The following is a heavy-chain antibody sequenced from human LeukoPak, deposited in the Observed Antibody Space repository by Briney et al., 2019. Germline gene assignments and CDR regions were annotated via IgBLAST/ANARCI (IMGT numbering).Heavy chain of an antibody. D-gene: IGHD3-10*01. CDR3: ASEPAVRGVISHDY. J-gene: IGHJ4*02. Sequence: PGGSLRLSCAASGFTFSSYSMNWVRQAPGKGLEWVSSISSSGSYIYYADSVKGRFTISRDNAKNSLYLQMNSLRAEDTAVYYCASEPAVRGVISHDYWGQGNLVTVSS. CDR1: GFTFSSYS. CDR2: ISSSGSYI. V-gene: IGHV3-21*01.